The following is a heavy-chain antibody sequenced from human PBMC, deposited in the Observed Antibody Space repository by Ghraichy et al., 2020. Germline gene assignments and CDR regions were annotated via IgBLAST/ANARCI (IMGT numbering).Heavy chain of an antibody. J-gene: IGHJ6*02. CDR1: GDSVSSNSAA. Sequence: SQTLSLTCAISGDSVSSNSAAWNWIRQSPSRGLEWLGRTYYRSKWYNDYAVSVKSRITINPDTSKNQFSLQLNSVTPEDTAVYYCARGGGGSYYGAANYYYYGMDVWGQGTTVTVSS. CDR2: TYYRSKWYN. CDR3: ARGGGGSYYGAANYYYYGMDV. D-gene: IGHD1-26*01. V-gene: IGHV6-1*01.